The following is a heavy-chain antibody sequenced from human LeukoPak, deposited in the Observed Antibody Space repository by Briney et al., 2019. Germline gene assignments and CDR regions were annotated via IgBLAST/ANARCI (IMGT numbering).Heavy chain of an antibody. CDR1: VYTFTSYY. D-gene: IGHD3-22*01. J-gene: IGHJ4*02. CDR3: ARDQRDYYDSSGYYGTTGLDY. V-gene: IGHV1-46*01. Sequence: ASVTVSCKASVYTFTSYYFHWVRQPPAQGLEWVGIINPSDGSTSSAHKFQGRVNMTRDTSTSTVYMELSSLRSEDTAAYYCARDQRDYYDSSGYYGTTGLDYWGKETLVTVS. CDR2: INPSDGST.